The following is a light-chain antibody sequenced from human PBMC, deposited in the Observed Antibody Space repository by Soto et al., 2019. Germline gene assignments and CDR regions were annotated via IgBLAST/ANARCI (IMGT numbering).Light chain of an antibody. V-gene: IGLV1-44*01. CDR1: SSNIGSHT. CDR3: AAWYGSRWV. J-gene: IGLJ2*01. CDR2: NDN. Sequence: QSVLTQPPSASGTPGQRVTISCSGSSSNIGSHTISWYQQVPGAAPKLLIYNDNERPSGVPDRFSGSKSGTSASLAISGLQSEDEADYYCAAWYGSRWVFGGGTKLTVL.